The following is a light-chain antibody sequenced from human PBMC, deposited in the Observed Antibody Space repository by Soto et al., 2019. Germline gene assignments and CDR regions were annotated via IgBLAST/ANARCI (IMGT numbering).Light chain of an antibody. Sequence: QSALTQPASVSGSPGQSITISCTGTSSDVGGYNHVSWYQHHPGKAPKLMIYEVSNRPSGVSNRFSGSKSGYTASLTISGLQAEDEADHYCNSHTSSGFRVFGTGTKLTVL. V-gene: IGLV2-14*01. CDR1: SSDVGGYNH. CDR3: NSHTSSGFRV. CDR2: EVS. J-gene: IGLJ1*01.